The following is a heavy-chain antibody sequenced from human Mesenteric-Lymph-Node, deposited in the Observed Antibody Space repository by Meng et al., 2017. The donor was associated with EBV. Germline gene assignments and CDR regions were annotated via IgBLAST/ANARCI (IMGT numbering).Heavy chain of an antibody. D-gene: IGHD6-13*01. CDR2: ITPVNGNT. V-gene: IGHV1-3*01. CDR1: GYTFTNFA. CDR3: ARGLDIAAAGSPY. Sequence: QCRVVQDGGEVKKPGAAVKVSCKASGYTFTNFAKHWVLQAPGQRLEWMGWITPVNGNTKYSQKFQDRVTVTTDTSATTAYMELNSLRSEDTAVYFCARGLDIAAAGSPYWGQGTLVTVSS. J-gene: IGHJ4*02.